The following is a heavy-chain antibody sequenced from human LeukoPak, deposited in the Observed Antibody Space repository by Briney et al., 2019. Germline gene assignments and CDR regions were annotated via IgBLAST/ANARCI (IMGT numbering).Heavy chain of an antibody. CDR1: GFTFSGSA. V-gene: IGHV3-9*01. CDR3: AKDRTSYYYGMDV. J-gene: IGHJ6*02. D-gene: IGHD2-2*01. CDR2: ISWNSGSI. Sequence: GGSLRLSCAASGFTFSGSAMHWVRQAPGKGLEWVSGISWNSGSIGYADSVKGRFTISRDNAKNSLYLQMNSLRAEDTALYYCAKDRTSYYYGMDVWGQGTTVTVSS.